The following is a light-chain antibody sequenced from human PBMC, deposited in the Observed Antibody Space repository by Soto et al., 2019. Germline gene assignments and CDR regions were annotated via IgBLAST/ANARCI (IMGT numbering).Light chain of an antibody. CDR2: DVS. V-gene: IGLV2-14*01. J-gene: IGLJ1*01. Sequence: QSVLTQPASVSGSPGQSITISCTDTSSDVGGHNSVSWYRQDPGKAPKLMIYDVSNRPSGVSDRFSGSKSGNTASLTISGLQIEDEADYYCSSFTSSVNYVLGNGTKLTV. CDR1: SSDVGGHNS. CDR3: SSFTSSVNYV.